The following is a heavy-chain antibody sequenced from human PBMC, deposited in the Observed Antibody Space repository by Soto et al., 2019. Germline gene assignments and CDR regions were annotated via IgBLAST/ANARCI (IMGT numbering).Heavy chain of an antibody. CDR1: GYSFTSYW. Sequence: GESLKISCKGSGYSFTSYWMGWVRQMPGKGLEWMGIIYPGDSDTRYSPSFQGQVTISADKSISTAYLQWSSLKASDTAMYYCARLSRPYYYYYGMDVWGQGTTVTVSS. CDR2: IYPGDSDT. CDR3: ARLSRPYYYYYGMDV. D-gene: IGHD2-2*01. V-gene: IGHV5-51*01. J-gene: IGHJ6*02.